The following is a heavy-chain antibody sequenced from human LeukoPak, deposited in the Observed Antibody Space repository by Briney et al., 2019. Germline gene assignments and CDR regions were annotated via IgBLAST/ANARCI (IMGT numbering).Heavy chain of an antibody. J-gene: IGHJ4*02. V-gene: IGHV3-21*06. CDR3: ARGPFSSSWSDFDY. Sequence: NPGGSLTLSCGASGFTFSDYSLNWVRQAPRKGLEWVSCISGDSRYIYYADSVKGRSTISRDNAQNSLYLHMNSLRAEDTAVYYCARGPFSSSWSDFDYWGQGTLVTVSS. CDR1: GFTFSDYS. D-gene: IGHD6-13*01. CDR2: ISGDSRYI.